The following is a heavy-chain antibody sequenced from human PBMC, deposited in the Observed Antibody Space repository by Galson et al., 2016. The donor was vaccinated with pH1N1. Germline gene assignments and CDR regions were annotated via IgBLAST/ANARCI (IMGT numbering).Heavy chain of an antibody. CDR1: GYTFTGYD. J-gene: IGHJ5*02. CDR2: INPNSGGT. Sequence: SVKVSCKASGYTFTGYDINWVRQAPGQGLEWMGWINPNSGGTNYAQKFQGRVTMTRDTSISTAYMELSRLRSDDTAVYYCARGIDFGELGAWFDPWGQGTPVTVSS. D-gene: IGHD3-10*01. CDR3: ARGIDFGELGAWFDP. V-gene: IGHV1-2*02.